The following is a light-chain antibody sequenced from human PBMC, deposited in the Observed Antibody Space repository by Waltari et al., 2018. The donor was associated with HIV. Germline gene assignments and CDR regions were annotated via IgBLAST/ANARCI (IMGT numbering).Light chain of an antibody. V-gene: IGKV1-33*01. Sequence: DIQMTQSPSSVSASVGDRVTITCQASQDITNYLNWYQQNPGKAPKLLIYDASNLETGVPSRFSGSGSATDFTFTISSLQPEDIATYYCQQYDHCLSFGGGTKVEIK. CDR3: QQYDHCLS. CDR2: DAS. CDR1: QDITNY. J-gene: IGKJ4*01.